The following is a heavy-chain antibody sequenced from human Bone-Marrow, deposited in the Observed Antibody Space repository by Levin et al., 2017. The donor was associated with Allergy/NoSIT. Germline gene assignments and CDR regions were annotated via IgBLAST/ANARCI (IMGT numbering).Heavy chain of an antibody. CDR2: INPRGGET. J-gene: IGHJ6*02. D-gene: IGHD2/OR15-2a*01. CDR1: GYDFSNHY. V-gene: IGHV1-46*01. CDR3: ARGSTIIKPNANYGVDV. Sequence: GASVKVSCKAAGYDFSNHYIHWVRQAPGQGLEWMGLINPRGGETDYAQKFQGRVTLTRDTSTSTVYMEVSSLRAEDTAVYFCARGSTIIKPNANYGVDVWGQGTSVSVSS.